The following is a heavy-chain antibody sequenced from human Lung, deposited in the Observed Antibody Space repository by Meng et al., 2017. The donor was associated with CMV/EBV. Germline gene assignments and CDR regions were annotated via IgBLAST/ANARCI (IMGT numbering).Heavy chain of an antibody. D-gene: IGHD3-3*01. Sequence: GESXKISCVASGFTLSSYEMNWVRQAPGKGLEWLSYINSGGTTKKYADSVKGRFTISRDNAKNSLNLQMSSLRAEDTAVYYCAREYYDFWSGNSREAFDIWGQGXTVTVSS. CDR3: AREYYDFWSGNSREAFDI. J-gene: IGHJ3*02. CDR2: INSGGTTK. V-gene: IGHV3-48*03. CDR1: GFTLSSYE.